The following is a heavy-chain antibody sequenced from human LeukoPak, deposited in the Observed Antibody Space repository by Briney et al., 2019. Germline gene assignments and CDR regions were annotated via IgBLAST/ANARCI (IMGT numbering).Heavy chain of an antibody. CDR2: ISGSGGST. CDR3: AKDSNTAMVLSNFDY. CDR1: GFTFSSYA. J-gene: IGHJ4*02. V-gene: IGHV3-23*01. Sequence: GGSLRLSCAASGFTFSSYAMSWVRQAPGKGLEWVSAISGSGGSTYYADSVKSRFTISRDNSKNTLYLQMNSLRAEDTAVYYCAKDSNTAMVLSNFDYWGQGTLVTVSS. D-gene: IGHD5-18*01.